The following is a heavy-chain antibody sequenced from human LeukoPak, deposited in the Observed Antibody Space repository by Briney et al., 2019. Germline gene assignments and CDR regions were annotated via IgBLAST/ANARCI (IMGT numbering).Heavy chain of an antibody. V-gene: IGHV6-1*01. J-gene: IGHJ6*02. CDR3: SLARSEYHYGMDV. Sequence: SQTLSLTCAISGDSVSSISVAWNWIRQSPSRGLEWLGRTYYRSKWYYEYAVSGKSRINISPDTSKNQFSLQLTSVTPEDTAVYYCSLARSEYHYGMDVWGQGTTVTVSS. CDR2: TYYRSKWYY. CDR1: GDSVSSISVA.